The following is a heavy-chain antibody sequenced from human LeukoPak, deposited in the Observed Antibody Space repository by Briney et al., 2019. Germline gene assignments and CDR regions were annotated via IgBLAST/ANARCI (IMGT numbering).Heavy chain of an antibody. Sequence: ASVKVSCKASGYTFTSYGISWVRQAPGQGLEWMGWISAYNGNTNYAQKFQGRVTITADESTSTAYMELSSLRSEDTAVYYCARDRGYYDSSGTFDYWGQGTLVTVSS. CDR3: ARDRGYYDSSGTFDY. CDR2: ISAYNGNT. V-gene: IGHV1-18*01. D-gene: IGHD3-22*01. CDR1: GYTFTSYG. J-gene: IGHJ4*02.